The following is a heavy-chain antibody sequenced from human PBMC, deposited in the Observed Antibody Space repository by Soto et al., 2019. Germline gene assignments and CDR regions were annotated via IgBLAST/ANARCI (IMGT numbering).Heavy chain of an antibody. D-gene: IGHD3-10*01. J-gene: IGHJ6*02. CDR1: GFTFRSYG. CDR3: ARDPGEYVGSRGMDI. V-gene: IGHV3-33*01. CDR2: IWYDGNNK. Sequence: PGGSLRLSCAASGFTFRSYGMHLVLHAPGKGLEWVAVIWYDGNNKYYADSVKGRFTISRDNSKNTLYLQMNGLRVEDTAVYYCARDPGEYVGSRGMDIWGQGTTVTVSS.